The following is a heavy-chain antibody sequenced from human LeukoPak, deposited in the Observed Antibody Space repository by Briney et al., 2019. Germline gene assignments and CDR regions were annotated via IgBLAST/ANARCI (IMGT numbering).Heavy chain of an antibody. CDR1: GGSISSYY. V-gene: IGHV4-59*01. CDR2: NYYSGST. D-gene: IGHD3-9*01. J-gene: IGHJ5*02. Sequence: SETLSLTCTVSGGSISSYYWSWIRQPPGKGLEWIGYNYYSGSTNYNPSLKSRVTISVDTSKNQFSLKLSSVTAADTAVYYCAREGRHYDILTGPAPFDPWGQGTLVTVSS. CDR3: AREGRHYDILTGPAPFDP.